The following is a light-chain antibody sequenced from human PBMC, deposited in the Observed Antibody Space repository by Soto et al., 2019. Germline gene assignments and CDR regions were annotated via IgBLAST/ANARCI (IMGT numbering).Light chain of an antibody. CDR3: QQRSNCPPYT. V-gene: IGKV3-11*01. CDR2: DAS. J-gene: IGKJ2*01. Sequence: EIVLTQSPATLSLSPGERATLSCRASQSVSSYLAWYQQKPGQAPRLLIYDASNRATGIPARFSGSGSGTDFTLTISGLEPEDFAVYYCQQRSNCPPYTFGQGTKLEIK. CDR1: QSVSSY.